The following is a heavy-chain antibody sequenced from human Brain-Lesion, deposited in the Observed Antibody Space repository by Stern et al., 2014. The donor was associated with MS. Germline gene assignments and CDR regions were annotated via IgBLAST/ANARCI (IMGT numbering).Heavy chain of an antibody. D-gene: IGHD6-6*01. CDR1: GYRFTSNW. Sequence: VQLVQSGAEVEKPGESLKISCKGSGYRFTSNWIGWVRQMPGKGLEWVGIICPGDSDTRYSPSFQGQVPISADKSISTAFLQWSSLQASDTAMYYCARRGDSSSSGFDYWGQGTLVIVSS. CDR3: ARRGDSSSSGFDY. CDR2: ICPGDSDT. V-gene: IGHV5-51*01. J-gene: IGHJ4*02.